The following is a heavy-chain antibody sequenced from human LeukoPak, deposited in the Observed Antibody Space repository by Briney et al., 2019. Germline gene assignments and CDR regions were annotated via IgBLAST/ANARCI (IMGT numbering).Heavy chain of an antibody. CDR1: GYTFTSYD. V-gene: IGHV1-8*01. D-gene: IGHD2-2*01. CDR3: ARGSIVVSHYFDY. J-gene: IGHJ4*02. Sequence: ASVTVSFKASGYTFTSYDINWVRQATGQGLEWMGWMNPNSGNTGYAQKFQGRVTMTRNTSISTAYMELSSLRSEDTAVYYCARGSIVVSHYFDYWGQGTLVTVSS. CDR2: MNPNSGNT.